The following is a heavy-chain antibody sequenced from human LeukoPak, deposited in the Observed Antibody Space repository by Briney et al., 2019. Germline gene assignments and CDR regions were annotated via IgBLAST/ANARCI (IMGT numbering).Heavy chain of an antibody. J-gene: IGHJ3*02. V-gene: IGHV4-59*01. D-gene: IGHD3-9*01. Sequence: SETLSLTCTVSGGSISSYYWSWIRQPPGEGLEWIGYIYYSGSTNYNPSLKSRVTISVDTSKNQFSRKRRSVTVADRAVYYCARVGPYYDILTGYYRKDAFDIWGQGTIVTVSS. CDR1: GGSISSYY. CDR2: IYYSGST. CDR3: ARVGPYYDILTGYYRKDAFDI.